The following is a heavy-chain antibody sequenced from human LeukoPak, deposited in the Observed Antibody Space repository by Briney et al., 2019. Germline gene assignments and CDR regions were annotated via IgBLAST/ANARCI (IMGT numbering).Heavy chain of an antibody. V-gene: IGHV1-2*02. CDR2: ISPHNGDT. D-gene: IGHD2-15*01. CDR1: GYTFIGYY. J-gene: IGHJ4*02. CDR3: ATVRDIVVGGGPYYFDY. Sequence: ASVKVSCKASGYTFIGYYLHWVRQAPAQGLEWMGWISPHNGDTNYAQKFQGRVTMTRDTSITTAYMELSGLKSDDTAVYYCATVRDIVVGGGPYYFDYWGQGTLVTVSS.